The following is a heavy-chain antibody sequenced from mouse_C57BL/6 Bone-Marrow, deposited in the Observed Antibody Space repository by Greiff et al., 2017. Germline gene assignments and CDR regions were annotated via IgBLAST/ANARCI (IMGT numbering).Heavy chain of an antibody. CDR2: IHPNSGST. D-gene: IGHD1-1*01. CDR3: ARGDYYYYGSSYYAMEY. CDR1: GYTFTSSW. Sequence: QVLLQQPGAELVKPGASVKLSCKASGYTFTSSWMHWVKQRPGQGLAWIGMIHPNSGSTNYNEKFNNKATLTVDKSSSTAYMQISSLTSEDSAVYYWARGDYYYYGSSYYAMEYWGQGTSVTVSS. J-gene: IGHJ4*01. V-gene: IGHV1-64*01.